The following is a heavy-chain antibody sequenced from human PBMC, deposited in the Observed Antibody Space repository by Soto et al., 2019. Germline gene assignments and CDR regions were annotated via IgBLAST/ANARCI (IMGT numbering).Heavy chain of an antibody. D-gene: IGHD5-18*01. CDR3: ARGGQLWPENFDY. CDR2: IKQDGSEK. CDR1: GFTFSSYW. V-gene: IGHV3-7*01. Sequence: PGGSLRLSCAASGFTFSSYWMSWVRQAPGKGLEWVANIKQDGSEKYYVDSVKGRFTISRDNAKNSLYLQMNSLRAEDTAVYYCARGGQLWPENFDYWGQGTLVTVSS. J-gene: IGHJ4*02.